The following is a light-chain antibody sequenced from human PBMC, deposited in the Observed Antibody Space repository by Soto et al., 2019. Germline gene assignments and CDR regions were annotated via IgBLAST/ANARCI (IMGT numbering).Light chain of an antibody. CDR2: GAS. CDR3: QQYGSSPPKT. V-gene: IGKV3-15*01. CDR1: QSVSSN. Sequence: EIVMTQSPATLSVSPGERATLSCRASQSVSSNLAWYQQKPGQAPSLLIYGASTRATGTPARFSGSGSGTEFTLTISSLQSEDFAVYYCQQYGSSPPKTFGQGTKVDIK. J-gene: IGKJ2*01.